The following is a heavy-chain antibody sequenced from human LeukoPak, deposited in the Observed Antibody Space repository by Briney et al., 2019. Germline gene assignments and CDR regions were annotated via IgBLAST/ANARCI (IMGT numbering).Heavy chain of an antibody. D-gene: IGHD3-22*01. Sequence: SETLSLTCTVSGGSISSYYWSWIRQPAGKGLEWIGRIYTSGSTNYNPSLKSRVTMSVDTSKNQFSLKLSSVTAADTAVYYCARDYYDSSGLYYYYGMDVWGQGTTVTVSS. CDR1: GGSISSYY. J-gene: IGHJ6*02. V-gene: IGHV4-4*07. CDR2: IYTSGST. CDR3: ARDYYDSSGLYYYYGMDV.